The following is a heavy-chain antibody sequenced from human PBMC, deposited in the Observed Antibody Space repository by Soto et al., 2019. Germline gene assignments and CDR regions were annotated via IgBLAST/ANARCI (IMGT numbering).Heavy chain of an antibody. V-gene: IGHV3-23*01. CDR3: ATAGALWYYYYGMDV. CDR1: GFTFSSYA. J-gene: IGHJ6*02. Sequence: EVPLLESGGGLVQPGGSLRLSCAASGFTFSSYAMSWVRQAPGKGLEWVSAISGSGGSTYYADSVKGRFTISRDNSKNKLYLQMNSLRAEDTAVYYCATAGALWYYYYGMDVWGQGTTVTVSS. CDR2: ISGSGGST. D-gene: IGHD1-1*01.